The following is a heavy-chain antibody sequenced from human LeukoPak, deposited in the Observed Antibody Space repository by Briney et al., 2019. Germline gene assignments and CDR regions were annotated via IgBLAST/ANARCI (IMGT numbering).Heavy chain of an antibody. CDR1: GFTFSSYT. Sequence: GGSLRLSCAASGFTFSSYTMSWVRQAPGKGLEWVSTITTSDGNTYYADSVKGRFTVSRDNSKSTLFLQMNSLRAEDTAVYYCAKDGGLWVSAHWGDSWGRGTLVTVSS. CDR3: AKDGGLWVSAHWGDS. V-gene: IGHV3-23*01. CDR2: ITTSDGNT. J-gene: IGHJ4*02. D-gene: IGHD7-27*01.